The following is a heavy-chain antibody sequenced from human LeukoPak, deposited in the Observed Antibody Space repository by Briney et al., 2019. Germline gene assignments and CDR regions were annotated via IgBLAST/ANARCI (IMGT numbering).Heavy chain of an antibody. CDR3: ARGSYKSNYDYVWGSYRYFDY. CDR1: GGSISNTNW. CDR2: VNLQGST. V-gene: IGHV4-4*02. Sequence: SSETLSLTCGVSGGSISNTNWWTWVRQPPGKGLEWIGEVNLQGSTNYNPSLKSRVAISVDTSKNQFSLKLSSVTAADTAVYYCARGSYKSNYDYVWGSYRYFDYWGQGTLVTVSS. J-gene: IGHJ4*02. D-gene: IGHD3-16*02.